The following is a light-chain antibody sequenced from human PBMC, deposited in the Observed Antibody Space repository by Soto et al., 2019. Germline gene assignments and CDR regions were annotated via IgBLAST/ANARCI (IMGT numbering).Light chain of an antibody. J-gene: IGKJ2*01. CDR3: QQSGSSFYT. V-gene: IGKV3-20*01. CDR1: QSVSSAY. Sequence: EIVLTQSPGTLSLSPGERATLSCRASQSVSSAYLAWYQQIPGQAPRLLIYGASNRTTGIPDRFSGSGSGTDFTLTISGLEREDFVVYYCQQSGSSFYTFGQGTKLEIK. CDR2: GAS.